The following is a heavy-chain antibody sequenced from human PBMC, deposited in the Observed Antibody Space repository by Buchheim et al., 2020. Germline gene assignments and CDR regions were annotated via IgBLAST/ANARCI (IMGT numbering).Heavy chain of an antibody. D-gene: IGHD4-17*01. CDR2: ISYDGSNK. V-gene: IGHV3-30-3*01. Sequence: QVQLVESGGGVVQPGRSLRLSCAASGFTFSSYAMHWVRQAPGKGLEWEAVISYDGSNKYYADSVKGRFTISRDNSKNTLYLQMNSLRAEDTAVYYCARDPKPVTTGIGYFDYWGQGTL. J-gene: IGHJ4*02. CDR1: GFTFSSYA. CDR3: ARDPKPVTTGIGYFDY.